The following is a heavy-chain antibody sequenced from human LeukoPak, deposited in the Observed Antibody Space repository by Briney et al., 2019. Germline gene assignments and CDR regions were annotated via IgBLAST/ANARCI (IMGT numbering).Heavy chain of an antibody. CDR3: ATGSYSSGWS. CDR1: GFTFSSYA. J-gene: IGHJ5*02. CDR2: ISGSGGST. D-gene: IGHD6-19*01. V-gene: IGHV3-23*01. Sequence: PGGSLRLSCAASGFTFSSYAMSWVRQDPGKGQEWVSAISGSGGSTYYADSVKGRFTISRDNSKNTLYLQMNSLSAEDTAVYYCATGSYSSGWSWGQGTLVTVSS.